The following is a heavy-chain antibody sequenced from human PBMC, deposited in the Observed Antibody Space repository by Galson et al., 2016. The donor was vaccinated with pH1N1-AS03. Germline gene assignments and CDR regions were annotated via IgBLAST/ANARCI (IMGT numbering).Heavy chain of an antibody. D-gene: IGHD5-18*01. CDR2: VYYTGTP. Sequence: SETLSLTCIVSDDSISRSPYYWGWIRQPPGKGLEWIGNVYYTGTPFSNPSLNGRVTISVDTSVNQFPLRLTSVTAADTAIYYCVVLTPGYTSGGGSVDHWGQGTLVAVSS. CDR3: VVLTPGYTSGGGSVDH. J-gene: IGHJ5*02. V-gene: IGHV4-39*06. CDR1: DDSISRSPYY.